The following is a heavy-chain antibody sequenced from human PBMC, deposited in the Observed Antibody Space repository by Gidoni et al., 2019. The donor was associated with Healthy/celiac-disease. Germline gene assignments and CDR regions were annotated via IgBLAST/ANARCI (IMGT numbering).Heavy chain of an antibody. CDR2: ISAYNGNT. V-gene: IGHV1-18*01. D-gene: IGHD2-2*01. CDR3: ARYCSSTSCSHYYYYGMDV. Sequence: QLVQSGAEVKKPGASVKVSCKASGYTFTSYGISWVRQAPGQGLEWMGWISAYNGNTNYAQKLQGRVTMTTDTSTRTAYMELRSLRSDDTAVYYCARYCSSTSCSHYYYYGMDVWGQGTTVTVSS. CDR1: GYTFTSYG. J-gene: IGHJ6*02.